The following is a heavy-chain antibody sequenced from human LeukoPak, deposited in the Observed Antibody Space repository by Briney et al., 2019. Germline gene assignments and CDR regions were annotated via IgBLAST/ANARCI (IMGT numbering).Heavy chain of an antibody. CDR2: ISYSANT. CDR3: AGQIAGADYADY. Sequence: SETLSLSCSVSGGPISSSGHYWGWIRQPLGGGLVYIGTISYSANTYYNPSLKSRVTMSVDTSKNQFSLKLNSVTAADTAMYYCAGQIAGADYADYWGQGTLVTVSS. J-gene: IGHJ4*02. V-gene: IGHV4-39*01. D-gene: IGHD6-19*01. CDR1: GGPISSSGHY.